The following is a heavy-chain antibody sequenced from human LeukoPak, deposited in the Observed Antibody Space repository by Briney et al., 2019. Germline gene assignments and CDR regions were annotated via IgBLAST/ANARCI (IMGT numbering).Heavy chain of an antibody. CDR1: GYTFTSYY. CDR2: INPSGGTT. CDR3: ERVRGYSLFDY. V-gene: IGHV1-46*01. J-gene: IGHJ4*02. Sequence: ASVKVSCKAFGYTFTSYYMHWVRQAPGQGLEWMGIINPSGGTTSYAQKFQDRVTMTRDTSASTVYMELSSLRSEDTAVYFCERVRGYSLFDYWGQGILVTVSS. D-gene: IGHD5-18*01.